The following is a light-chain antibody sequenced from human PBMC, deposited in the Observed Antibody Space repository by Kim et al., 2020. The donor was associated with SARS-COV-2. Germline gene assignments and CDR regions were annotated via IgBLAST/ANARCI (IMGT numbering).Light chain of an antibody. CDR2: DVS. CDR3: CSYAGSYTHVV. Sequence: QSALTQPRSVSGSPGQSVTISCTGTSSDVGGYNYVSWYQQHPGKAPKLMIYDVSKRPSGVPDRFSGSKSGNTASLTISGLQAEDGADYYCCSYAGSYTHVVFGRGTQLTVL. J-gene: IGLJ2*01. V-gene: IGLV2-11*01. CDR1: SSDVGGYNY.